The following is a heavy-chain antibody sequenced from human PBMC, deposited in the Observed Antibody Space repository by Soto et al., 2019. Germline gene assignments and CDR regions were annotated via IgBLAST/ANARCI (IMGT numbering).Heavy chain of an antibody. CDR3: ASLGGYCSSTSCYGYYGMDV. V-gene: IGHV4-39*01. Sequence: QLQLQESGPGLVKPSETLSLTCTVSGGSISSGPYSWGWIRQPPGEGLEWIGTFYYSESTYYNPSLESRVTISVDTSKNQFYLKVSSVTVADTAVYYCASLGGYCSSTSCYGYYGMDVWGQGTTVTVSS. CDR1: GGSISSGPYS. D-gene: IGHD2-2*01. J-gene: IGHJ6*02. CDR2: FYYSEST.